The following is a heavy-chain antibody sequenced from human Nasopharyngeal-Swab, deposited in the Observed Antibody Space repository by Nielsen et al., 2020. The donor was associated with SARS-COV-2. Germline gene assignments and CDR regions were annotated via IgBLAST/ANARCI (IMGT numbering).Heavy chain of an antibody. J-gene: IGHJ4*02. CDR2: ISRSSSNI. Sequence: GESLKISCAASGFTFSSYSMNWVRQAPGKGLEWVSYISRSSSNIYYADSVKGRFTISRDNSKNTLYLQMNSLRAEDTAVYYCAKAYGDYAFYFDYWGQGTLVTVSS. CDR3: AKAYGDYAFYFDY. D-gene: IGHD4-17*01. V-gene: IGHV3-48*01. CDR1: GFTFSSYS.